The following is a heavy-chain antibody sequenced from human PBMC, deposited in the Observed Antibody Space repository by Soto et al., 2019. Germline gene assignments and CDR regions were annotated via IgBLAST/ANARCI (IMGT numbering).Heavy chain of an antibody. V-gene: IGHV1-8*01. CDR2: MNPNSGNT. D-gene: IGHD2-2*01. CDR3: ARGLELVVPAALHY. J-gene: IGHJ4*02. CDR1: GYTFASYD. Sequence: ASVKVSCKASGYTFASYDINWVRQATGQGLEWMGWMNPNSGNTGYAQKFQGRVTMTRNTSISTAYMELSSLRSEDTAVYYCARGLELVVPAALHYWGQGILVTVSS.